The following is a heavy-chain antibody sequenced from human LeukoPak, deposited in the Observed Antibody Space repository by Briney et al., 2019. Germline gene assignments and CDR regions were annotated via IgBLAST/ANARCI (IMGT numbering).Heavy chain of an antibody. CDR1: GGSISSSSYY. V-gene: IGHV4-39*01. D-gene: IGHD2-21*02. CDR2: IYYRGST. CDR3: ARHEAAYCGGDCYLRAFDI. J-gene: IGHJ3*02. Sequence: SETLSLTCTVSGGSISSSSYYWGWIRQPPGKGLEWIGTIYYRGSTYYNLSLKSRVTISVDTSKKQFSLKLSSVTAADTAVYYCARHEAAYCGGDCYLRAFDIWGQGTMVTVSS.